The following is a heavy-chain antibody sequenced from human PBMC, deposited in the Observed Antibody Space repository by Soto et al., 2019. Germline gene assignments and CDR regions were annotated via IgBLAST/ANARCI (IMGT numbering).Heavy chain of an antibody. Sequence: QVQLVESGGGVVQPGRSLRLSCAASGFTFRSCGMHWVRQAPGKGLEWVAVIWDDGTSKYYADSVKGRFTISRDYSKNTLSLQMNSLRAEDTAVYYCAIDFGRPVGALKNDAFNIWGQGTMVAVSS. CDR1: GFTFRSCG. V-gene: IGHV3-33*01. D-gene: IGHD1-26*01. J-gene: IGHJ3*02. CDR3: AIDFGRPVGALKNDAFNI. CDR2: IWDDGTSK.